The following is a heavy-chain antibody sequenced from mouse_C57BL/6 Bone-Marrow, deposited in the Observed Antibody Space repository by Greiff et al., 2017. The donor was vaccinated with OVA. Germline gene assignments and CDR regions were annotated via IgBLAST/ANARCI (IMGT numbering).Heavy chain of an antibody. Sequence: QVQLQQPGAELVKPGASVKLSCKASGYTFTSYWMQWVQQRPGQGLEWLGEIDPSDSYTNYNQKFKGKATLTVDTSSSTAYMQLSSLTSEDSAVYYCARDDGYYFGYWCQGTTLTVSS. CDR1: GYTFTSYW. D-gene: IGHD2-3*01. CDR2: IDPSDSYT. V-gene: IGHV1-50*01. CDR3: ARDDGYYFGY. J-gene: IGHJ2*01.